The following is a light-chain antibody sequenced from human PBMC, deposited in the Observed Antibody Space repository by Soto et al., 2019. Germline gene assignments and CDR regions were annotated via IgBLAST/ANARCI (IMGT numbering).Light chain of an antibody. J-gene: IGKJ2*01. CDR1: QSVSSN. V-gene: IGKV3-15*01. CDR2: GAS. CDR3: QQYNGWPKYT. Sequence: EIVMTQSPATLSVSLGERATLSCRASQSVSSNLAWYKQKPGQHPRLLIYGASTRATGIPARFSGSGSGTDFTLTISGLQAEDFAAYYCQQYNGWPKYTFGRGTKVEI.